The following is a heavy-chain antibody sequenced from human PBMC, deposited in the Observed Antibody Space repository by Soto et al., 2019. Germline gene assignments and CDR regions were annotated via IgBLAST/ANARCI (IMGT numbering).Heavy chain of an antibody. V-gene: IGHV3-11*01. Sequence: GGSLRLSCAASGFTFSDYYMSWIRQAPGKGLEWVSYISSSGSTIYYADSVKGRFTISRDNAKNSLYLQMNSLRAEDTAVYYCARDQTGYGGSWSKTYYYYYMDVWGKGTKVTVSS. CDR3: ARDQTGYGGSWSKTYYYYYMDV. D-gene: IGHD6-13*01. CDR1: GFTFSDYY. J-gene: IGHJ6*03. CDR2: ISSSGSTI.